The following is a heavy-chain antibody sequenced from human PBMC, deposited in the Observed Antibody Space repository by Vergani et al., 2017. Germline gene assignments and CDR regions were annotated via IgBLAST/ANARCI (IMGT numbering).Heavy chain of an antibody. Sequence: QVQLVESGGGVVQPGTSLRLSCVVSGFALNRHAMYWVRQAPGKGLEWVVGISFDGTNEYYPDLVKGRFTISRDIAKNTLYLQVRSLRLEDTGVYHCVRDRGLCAGGRCYTGTWDYWGQETPVTVSS. D-gene: IGHD2-2*02. CDR1: GFALNRHA. CDR2: ISFDGTNE. CDR3: VRDRGLCAGGRCYTGTWDY. J-gene: IGHJ4*02. V-gene: IGHV3-30-3*01.